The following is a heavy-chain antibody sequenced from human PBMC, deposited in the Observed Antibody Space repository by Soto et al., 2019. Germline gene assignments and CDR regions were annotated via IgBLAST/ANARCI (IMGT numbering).Heavy chain of an antibody. J-gene: IGHJ3*02. D-gene: IGHD3-3*01. V-gene: IGHV1-3*01. Sequence: ASVKVSCKASGYTFTIYAMHWVRQAPGQRLEWMGWINAGNGNTKYSQKFQGRVTITRDTSASTAYMELRRLRSEDTAVYYCARDQAILEWLLAAFDIWGQGTMVTVSS. CDR3: ARDQAILEWLLAAFDI. CDR2: INAGNGNT. CDR1: GYTFTIYA.